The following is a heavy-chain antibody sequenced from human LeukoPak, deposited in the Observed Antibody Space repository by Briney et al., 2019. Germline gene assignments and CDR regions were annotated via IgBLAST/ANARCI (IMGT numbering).Heavy chain of an antibody. V-gene: IGHV3-74*01. CDR3: AKEEGWGVNVFDY. CDR2: INGDGRNI. J-gene: IGHJ4*02. Sequence: GGSLRLSCGASGFTFSSYWMHWVRHDPRKGLVGVSRINGDGRNINYADSVRGRFTISRDNAKNTLYLQMDSLSAEDTAVYYCAKEEGWGVNVFDYWGQGALVTVSS. D-gene: IGHD3-10*01. CDR1: GFTFSSYW.